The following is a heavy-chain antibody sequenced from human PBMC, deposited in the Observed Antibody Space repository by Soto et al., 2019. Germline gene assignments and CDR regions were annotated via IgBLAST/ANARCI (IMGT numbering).Heavy chain of an antibody. D-gene: IGHD2-21*02. CDR1: GGSISSSSYY. V-gene: IGHV4-39*01. Sequence: QLLESGPGLVKPSETLSLTCTVSGGSISSSSYYWGWIRQPPGKGLEWIGSIYYSGSTYYNPSLKSRVTISVDTSKNQFSLKLSSVTAADTAVYYCARHHIVVVTAVYWFDPWGQGTLVTVSS. CDR2: IYYSGST. J-gene: IGHJ5*02. CDR3: ARHHIVVVTAVYWFDP.